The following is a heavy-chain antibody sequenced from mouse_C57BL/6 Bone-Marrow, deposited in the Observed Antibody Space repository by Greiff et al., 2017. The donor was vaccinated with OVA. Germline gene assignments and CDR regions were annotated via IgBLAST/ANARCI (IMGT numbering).Heavy chain of an antibody. CDR1: GYTFTSYW. V-gene: IGHV1-7*01. D-gene: IGHD1-1*01. CDR2: INPSSGYT. J-gene: IGHJ1*03. CDR3: ASPYGSSYGYFDV. Sequence: LVESGAELAKPGASVKLSCKASGYTFTSYWMHWVKQRPGQGLEWIGYINPSSGYTKYNQKFKDKATLTADKSSSTAYMQLSSLTYEDSAVYYCASPYGSSYGYFDVWGTGTTVTVSS.